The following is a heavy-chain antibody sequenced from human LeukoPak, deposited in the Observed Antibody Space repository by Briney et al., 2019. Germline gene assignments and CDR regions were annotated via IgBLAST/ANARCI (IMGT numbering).Heavy chain of an antibody. J-gene: IGHJ5*02. Sequence: PSETLSLTCTVSGDSMSSSHYCWGWIRQPPGKGLVWIGSIYYSGSTYYNPSLKSRVTMSVDTSKKQFSLKLSSVTAADTAVYYCARHAVEAASRWFDPWGQGTLVTVSS. D-gene: IGHD1-1*01. CDR1: GDSMSSSHYC. CDR2: IYYSGST. CDR3: ARHAVEAASRWFDP. V-gene: IGHV4-39*01.